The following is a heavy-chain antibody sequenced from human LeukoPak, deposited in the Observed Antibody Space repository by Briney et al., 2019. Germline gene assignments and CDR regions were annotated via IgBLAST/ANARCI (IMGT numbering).Heavy chain of an antibody. CDR1: EFTFSVYT. V-gene: IGHV3-21*01. CDR2: ISPSSSSI. CDR3: ARETYNDFWSGLNWFDP. D-gene: IGHD3-3*01. J-gene: IGHJ5*02. Sequence: PGGSLRLSCTASEFTFSVYTMNWVRQAPGKGLEWVSSISPSSSSIYYADSVRGRFTVSRDNAKKSLSLQMNSLRVEDTAIYYCARETYNDFWSGLNWFDPWAREPWSPFPQ.